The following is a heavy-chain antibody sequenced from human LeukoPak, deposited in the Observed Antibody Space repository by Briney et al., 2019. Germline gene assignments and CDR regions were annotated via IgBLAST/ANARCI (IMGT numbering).Heavy chain of an antibody. CDR3: ARGRPGPAGAGTYDF. V-gene: IGHV1-8*01. J-gene: IGHJ4*02. CDR2: MNPNSGKP. D-gene: IGHD6-13*01. Sequence: ASVKVSCKASGYTFTTSDINWVRQATGQGLEWMGWMNPNSGKPGSAQKFQGRLTMTKNTSTSTAYMEVTGLRFEDTAIYYCARGRPGPAGAGTYDFWGQGTLITVSS. CDR1: GYTFTTSD.